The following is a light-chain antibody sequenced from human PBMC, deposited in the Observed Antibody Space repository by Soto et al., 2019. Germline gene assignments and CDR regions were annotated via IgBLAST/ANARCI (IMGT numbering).Light chain of an antibody. J-gene: IGKJ4*01. CDR2: DAS. CDR3: PLYDNPPLP. CDR1: QSISSW. Sequence: NQIIQTPYTLSASVGDRLTITCRASQSISSWLAWYQQKPGKAPKLLIFDASSLESGVPSRFSGSGSGTDFTFTINSLQPEDIATYYCPLYDNPPLPFGGGTKVDIK. V-gene: IGKV1-5*01.